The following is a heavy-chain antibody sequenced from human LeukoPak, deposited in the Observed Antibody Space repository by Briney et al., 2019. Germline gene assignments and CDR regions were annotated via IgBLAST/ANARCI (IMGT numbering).Heavy chain of an antibody. CDR2: IIPIFGTA. V-gene: IGHV1-69*01. Sequence: SVKVSCKASGGTFSSYAISWVRQAPGQGLEWMGGIIPIFGTANYAQKFQGRVTITADESTSTAYMELSSLRSEDTAVYYCARDFTTHYYDSSGYLTFDYWGQGTLVTVSS. J-gene: IGHJ4*02. CDR1: GGTFSSYA. D-gene: IGHD3-22*01. CDR3: ARDFTTHYYDSSGYLTFDY.